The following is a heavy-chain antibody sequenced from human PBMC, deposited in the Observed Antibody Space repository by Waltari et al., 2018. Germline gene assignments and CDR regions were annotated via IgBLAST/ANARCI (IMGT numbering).Heavy chain of an antibody. CDR1: GDTFNAFY. J-gene: IGHJ4*02. CDR2: IIPFSGGT. V-gene: IGHV1-2*02. Sequence: QVQLVQSGAEVKKPGAAMKVSCKASGDTFNAFYIPWGRLTPGQGLEWMGWIIPFSGGTSFAQSFQGRVTMTRDTAISTIYLELSSLRSDDTAIYYCARDAGGIAAADTSHFDSWGQGTLVTVSS. CDR3: ARDAGGIAAADTSHFDS. D-gene: IGHD6-13*01.